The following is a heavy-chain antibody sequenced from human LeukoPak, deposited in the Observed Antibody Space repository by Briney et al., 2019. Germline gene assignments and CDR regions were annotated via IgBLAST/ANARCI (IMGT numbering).Heavy chain of an antibody. J-gene: IGHJ3*02. CDR3: ARGGGGPTWEELVSIAVAPARAFDI. CDR1: GGSISSSSYY. Sequence: PSETLSLTCTVSGGSISSSSYYWSWIRQPPGKGLEWIGYIYYSGSTYYNPSLKSRVTISVDTSKNQFSLKLSSVTAADTAVYYCARGGGGPTWEELVSIAVAPARAFDIWGQGTMVTVSS. V-gene: IGHV4-30-4*08. CDR2: IYYSGST. D-gene: IGHD6-19*01.